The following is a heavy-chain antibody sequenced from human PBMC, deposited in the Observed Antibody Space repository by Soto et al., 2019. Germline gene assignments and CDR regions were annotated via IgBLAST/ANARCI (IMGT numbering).Heavy chain of an antibody. CDR2: ISYDGSNK. V-gene: IGHV3-30-3*01. J-gene: IGHJ6*02. CDR1: GFTFSSYA. CDR3: ARPLREVQLWFLGYHYGMDV. Sequence: QVQLVESGGGVVQPGRSLRLSCAASGFTFSSYAMHWVRQAPGKGLEWVAVISYDGSNKYYADFVKGRFTISRDNSKNTLYLQMNSLRAEDTAVYYCARPLREVQLWFLGYHYGMDVWGQGTTVTVSS. D-gene: IGHD5-18*01.